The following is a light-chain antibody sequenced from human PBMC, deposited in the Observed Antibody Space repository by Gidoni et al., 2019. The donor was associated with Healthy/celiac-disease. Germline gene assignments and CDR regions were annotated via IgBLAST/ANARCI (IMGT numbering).Light chain of an antibody. CDR1: QSISNY. CDR3: QHGNSILFT. Sequence: DIQMTQSPSSLSASVGARVPITCRASQSISNYLNWYQQKPGKATKLLIYASSSLHSRVPTRFSGGGSRTDCTLTISSLPPEDVATYCCQHGNSILFTFGQGTRLEIK. J-gene: IGKJ2*01. V-gene: IGKV1-39*01. CDR2: ASS.